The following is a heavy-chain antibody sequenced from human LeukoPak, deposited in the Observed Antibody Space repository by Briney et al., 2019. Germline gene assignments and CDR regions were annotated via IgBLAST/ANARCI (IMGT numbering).Heavy chain of an antibody. CDR1: VGSISSYD. V-gene: IGHV4-59*01. CDR2: IYYSGST. CDR3: ARLGLFQYSSRPYGMDV. D-gene: IGHD6-13*01. J-gene: IGHJ6*02. Sequence: SETLSLTCTLSVGSISSYDASCIPQPPGEGLEWIAHIYYSGSTNYNPSPKSRVTISVDTSKNQYSLKLSPVTAADTAVYYCARLGLFQYSSRPYGMDVWGQGTTVTVSS.